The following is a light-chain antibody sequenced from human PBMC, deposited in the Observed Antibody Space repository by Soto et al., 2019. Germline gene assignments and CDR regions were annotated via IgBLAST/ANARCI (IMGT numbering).Light chain of an antibody. CDR3: RSYDSYSYT. V-gene: IGKV1-5*03. Sequence: DIQMTQSPATLSASVGDRVTITCRASQNIDISLAWYQQKPGKAPNLLIYKASILESGVPSRFRGSGSGTEFTLTLSSLQPDDFATYFCRSYDSYSYTFGQGTNLQIK. CDR1: QNIDIS. J-gene: IGKJ2*01. CDR2: KAS.